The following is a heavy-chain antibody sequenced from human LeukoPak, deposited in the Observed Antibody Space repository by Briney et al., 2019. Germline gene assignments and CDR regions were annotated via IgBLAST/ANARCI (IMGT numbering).Heavy chain of an antibody. V-gene: IGHV3-48*03. Sequence: GGSLRLSCAASGFTFSNYDMHWVRQAPGKGLEWVSYISSSGSTIYYADSVKGRFTISRDNAKNSLYLQMNSLRAEDTAVYYCAELGITMIGGVWGKGTTVTISS. CDR1: GFTFSNYD. J-gene: IGHJ6*04. D-gene: IGHD3-10*02. CDR2: ISSSGSTI. CDR3: AELGITMIGGV.